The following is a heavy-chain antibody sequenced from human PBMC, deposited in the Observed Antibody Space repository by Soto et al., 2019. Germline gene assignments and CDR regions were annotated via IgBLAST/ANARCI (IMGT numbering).Heavy chain of an antibody. CDR1: GGSISSSSYY. CDR3: ARRTRSWSTEYYSDY. D-gene: IGHD6-13*01. V-gene: IGHV4-39*01. CDR2: IYYSGST. Sequence: PSETLSLTCTVSGGSISSSSYYWGWIRQPPGKGLEWIGSIYYSGSTYYNPSLKSRVTISVDTSKNQFSLKLSSVTAADTAVYYCARRTRSWSTEYYSDYWGQGTLVTVSS. J-gene: IGHJ4*02.